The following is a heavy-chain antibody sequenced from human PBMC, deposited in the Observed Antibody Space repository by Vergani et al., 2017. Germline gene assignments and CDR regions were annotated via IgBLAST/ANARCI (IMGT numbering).Heavy chain of an antibody. D-gene: IGHD6-13*01. CDR3: ARAYSSSWYTDYYYYGMDV. Sequence: QVQLVQSGAEVKKPGASVKVSCKASGYTFTGYYMHLVRQAPGQGLEWMGWINPNSGSTNYAQKFQGRVTMTRDTSISTAYMELSRLRSDDTAVYYCARAYSSSWYTDYYYYGMDVWGQGTTVTVSS. CDR2: INPNSGST. V-gene: IGHV1-2*02. CDR1: GYTFTGYY. J-gene: IGHJ6*02.